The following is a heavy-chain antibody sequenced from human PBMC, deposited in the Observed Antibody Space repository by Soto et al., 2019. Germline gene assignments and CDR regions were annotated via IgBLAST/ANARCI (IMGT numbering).Heavy chain of an antibody. D-gene: IGHD3-16*01. J-gene: IGHJ6*02. CDR1: GFTFNTYG. CDR2: ISYDGSNK. CDR3: TKARLWGGDGYNSYYYNAMDV. Sequence: PGGSLRLSCAASGFTFNTYGMHWVRQSPGKGLEWVAVISYDGSNKYYADSVKGRLTISRDNAKNSLYLQMNGLRPEDTALYYCTKARLWGGDGYNSYYYNAMDVWGQGTTVTVSS. V-gene: IGHV3-30*18.